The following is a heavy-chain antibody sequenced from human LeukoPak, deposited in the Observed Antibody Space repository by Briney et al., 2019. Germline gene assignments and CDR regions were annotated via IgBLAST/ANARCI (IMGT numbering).Heavy chain of an antibody. CDR3: ARDCSGGSCYGDPRSDWFDP. CDR2: INPSGGST. CDR1: GYTFTSYY. J-gene: IGHJ5*02. Sequence: ASVKVSCKASGYTFTSYYMHWVRQAPGQGLEWMGIINPSGGSTSYAQKFQGRVTMTRDTSTSTVYMELSSLRSEDTAVYYRARDCSGGSCYGDPRSDWFDPWGQGTLVTVSS. V-gene: IGHV1-46*01. D-gene: IGHD2-15*01.